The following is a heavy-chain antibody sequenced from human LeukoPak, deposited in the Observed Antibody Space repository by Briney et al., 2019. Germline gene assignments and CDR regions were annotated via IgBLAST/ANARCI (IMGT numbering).Heavy chain of an antibody. V-gene: IGHV4-4*09. D-gene: IGHD5-12*01. CDR1: GGSISSYY. J-gene: IGHJ4*02. CDR3: ARRGCSGYWYYFDY. Sequence: SETLSLTCTVSGGSISSYYWSWIRQPPGKGLEWIGYIYTSGSTNYNPSLKSRVTISVDTSKNQFSLKLSSVTAADTAVYYCARRGCSGYWYYFDYWGQGTLVTVSS. CDR2: IYTSGST.